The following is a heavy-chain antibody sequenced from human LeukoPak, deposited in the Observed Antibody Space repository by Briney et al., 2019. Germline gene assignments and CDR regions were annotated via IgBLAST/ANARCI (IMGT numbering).Heavy chain of an antibody. CDR3: ASNWSGFDY. CDR2: IYHGETT. Sequence: SETLSLTCTVSGYSITTGHYWGWIRQPPGRGLEWIGSIYHGETTYYNPSLKTRLTISLDTSKNQFSLKLSSVTAADTAVYYCASNWSGFDYWGQGILVTVSS. J-gene: IGHJ4*02. V-gene: IGHV4-38-2*02. D-gene: IGHD1-1*01. CDR1: GYSITTGHY.